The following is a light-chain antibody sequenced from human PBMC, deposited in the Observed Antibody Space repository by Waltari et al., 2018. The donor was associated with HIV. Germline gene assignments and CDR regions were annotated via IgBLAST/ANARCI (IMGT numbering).Light chain of an antibody. Sequence: QSALTQPPSASGSLGQSVTISCPGSSSAIGAYGFVSWFHQHPPSAPKLLIHEVTRRHSTFSDRFSGSRSGNTAFLTVAGLQPDDEATYFCSSYGDSLRVLFGGGTNVTVL. J-gene: IGLJ3*02. CDR2: EVT. V-gene: IGLV2-8*01. CDR3: SSYGDSLRVL. CDR1: SSAIGAYGF.